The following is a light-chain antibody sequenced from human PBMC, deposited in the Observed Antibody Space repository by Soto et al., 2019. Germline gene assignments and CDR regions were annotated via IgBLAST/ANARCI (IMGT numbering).Light chain of an antibody. Sequence: QLVLTQSPSASASLGASVKLTCTLSSGHSSYAIAWHQQQPEKGPRYLMKLNSDGSHSKGDGIPDRFSGSSSGAERSLTIPGLQSEDEADYYCQTWGTGIYWVFGGGTKLTVL. CDR1: SGHSSYA. J-gene: IGLJ3*02. CDR3: QTWGTGIYWV. V-gene: IGLV4-69*01. CDR2: LNSDGSH.